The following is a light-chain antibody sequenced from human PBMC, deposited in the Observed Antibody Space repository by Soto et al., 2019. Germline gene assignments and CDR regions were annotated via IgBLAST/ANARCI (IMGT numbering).Light chain of an antibody. J-gene: IGLJ2*01. CDR1: SFNIGSNS. Sequence: QSVLTQPPSASGTPGQRVTIACSGSSFNIGSNSVNWYQQLPGAAPKLLIYSNNQRPSGVPDRFSGSKSGTSASLAISGLQSEDEADYYCAAWDDRLTGHVVFGGGTKLTFL. CDR2: SNN. CDR3: AAWDDRLTGHVV. V-gene: IGLV1-44*01.